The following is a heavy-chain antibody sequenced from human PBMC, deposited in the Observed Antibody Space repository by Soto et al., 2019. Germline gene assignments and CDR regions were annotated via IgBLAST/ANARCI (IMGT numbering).Heavy chain of an antibody. D-gene: IGHD3-3*01. J-gene: IGHJ6*02. V-gene: IGHV4-4*02. Sequence: SETLSLTCAVSGGSISSSNWWSWVRQPPGKGLEWIGEIYHSGSTNYNPSLKSRVTISVDKSKNQFSLKLSSVTAADTAVYYCARDGTSRITIFGVVMRPYGMDVWGQGXTVTVYS. CDR2: IYHSGST. CDR3: ARDGTSRITIFGVVMRPYGMDV. CDR1: GGSISSSNW.